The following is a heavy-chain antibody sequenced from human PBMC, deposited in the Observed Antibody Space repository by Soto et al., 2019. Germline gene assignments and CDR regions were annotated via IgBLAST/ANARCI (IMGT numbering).Heavy chain of an antibody. D-gene: IGHD2-15*01. CDR1: GYSFTSYW. V-gene: IGHV5-10-1*01. J-gene: IGHJ5*02. Sequence: GESLKISCKGSGYSFTSYWISWVRQMPGKGLEWMGRIDPSDSYTNYSPSFQGHVTISADKSISTAYLQWSSLKASDTAMYYCARPYCSGGSCYDENWFDPWGQGTLGTV. CDR3: ARPYCSGGSCYDENWFDP. CDR2: IDPSDSYT.